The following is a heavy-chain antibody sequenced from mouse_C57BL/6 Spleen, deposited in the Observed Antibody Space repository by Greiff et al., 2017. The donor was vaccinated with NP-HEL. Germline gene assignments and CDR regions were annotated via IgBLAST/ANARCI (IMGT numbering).Heavy chain of an antibody. J-gene: IGHJ2*01. CDR1: GYTFTSYW. Sequence: QVQLQQSGAELVKPGASVKLSCKASGYTFTSYWMHWVKQRPGQGLEWIGMIHPNSGSTNYNEKFKSKATLTVDKSSSTAYMQLSSLTSEDSAVYYCASHYGSSYVEEFFFDYWGQGTTLTVSS. D-gene: IGHD1-1*01. CDR3: ASHYGSSYVEEFFFDY. V-gene: IGHV1-64*01. CDR2: IHPNSGST.